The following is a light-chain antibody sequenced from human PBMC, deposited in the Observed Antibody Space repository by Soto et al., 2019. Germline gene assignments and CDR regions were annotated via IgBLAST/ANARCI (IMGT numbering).Light chain of an antibody. Sequence: EIVMTQSPATLSVSPGERATLSSRASQSVSSNLAWYQQKPGQAPRLLIYGASTRATGIPARFSGNGSGTEFTLTISSLQSEDFAVYYCQQYNNWPFTFGPGTKVDIK. V-gene: IGKV3-15*01. J-gene: IGKJ3*01. CDR1: QSVSSN. CDR2: GAS. CDR3: QQYNNWPFT.